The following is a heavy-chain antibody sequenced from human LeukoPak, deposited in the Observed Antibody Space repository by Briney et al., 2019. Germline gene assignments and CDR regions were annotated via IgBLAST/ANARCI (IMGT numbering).Heavy chain of an antibody. CDR3: AKDPDCTSGVCYTFFDY. D-gene: IGHD2-8*01. Sequence: GGSLRLSCAASGFTFNNFAMSWIRQAPGKGLEWISAISGSGGSTYYADSVKGRFTISRDNSKNTLYMQMNSLSAEDTAVYYCAKDPDCTSGVCYTFFDYWGQGTLVTVSS. J-gene: IGHJ4*02. V-gene: IGHV3-23*01. CDR2: ISGSGGST. CDR1: GFTFNNFA.